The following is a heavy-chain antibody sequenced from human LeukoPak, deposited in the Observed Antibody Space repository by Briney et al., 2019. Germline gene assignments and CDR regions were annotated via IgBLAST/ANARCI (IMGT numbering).Heavy chain of an antibody. CDR3: AREWASSSWYYFDY. CDR1: GYTFTSYG. D-gene: IGHD6-13*01. Sequence: GASVKVSCKASGYTFTSYGISWVRQAPGQGLEWMGWISAYNGNTNYAQKLQGRVTMTTDTSTSTAYMELRSLRSDDTAVYYCAREWASSSWYYFDYWGQGTLVTVSS. V-gene: IGHV1-18*01. J-gene: IGHJ4*02. CDR2: ISAYNGNT.